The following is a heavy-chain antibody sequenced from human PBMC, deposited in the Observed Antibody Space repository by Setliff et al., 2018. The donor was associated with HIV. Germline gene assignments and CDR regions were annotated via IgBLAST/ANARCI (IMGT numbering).Heavy chain of an antibody. CDR3: ARVPVSNYYYYMDV. V-gene: IGHV1-18*01. CDR1: GYTFISYH. CDR2: ISASSVNT. J-gene: IGHJ6*03. Sequence: ASVKVSCKASGYTFISYHITWVRQAPGQGLEWVGSISASSVNTNYTQGRVTMTTDIPTSTAYMELRSLRSADSAVYYCARVPVSNYYYYMDVWGKGTTVTVSS.